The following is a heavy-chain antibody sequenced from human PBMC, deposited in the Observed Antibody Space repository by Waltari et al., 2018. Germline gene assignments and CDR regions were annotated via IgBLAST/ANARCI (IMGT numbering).Heavy chain of an antibody. CDR1: GFTFDDYA. CDR2: ISWNSGSI. D-gene: IGHD4-17*01. J-gene: IGHJ4*02. CDR3: AKGRTLYGDYSD. Sequence: EVQLVESGGGLVQPGRSLRLSCAASGFTFDDYAMYWVRQPPGKGLEWVSGISWNSGSIAYADSVKGRFTISRDNAKNSLYLQMNSLRPEDTAFYYCAKGRTLYGDYSDWGQGTLVTVSS. V-gene: IGHV3-9*01.